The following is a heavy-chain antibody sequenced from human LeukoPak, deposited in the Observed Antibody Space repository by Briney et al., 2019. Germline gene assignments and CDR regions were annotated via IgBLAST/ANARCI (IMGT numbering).Heavy chain of an antibody. J-gene: IGHJ6*03. CDR1: GFTFNSYA. CDR3: ARVNVQRGLYYMDV. V-gene: IGHV3-7*01. D-gene: IGHD3-16*01. CDR2: IKQDGSEK. Sequence: GGSLRLSCAASGFTFNSYAMNWVRQAPGKGLEWVANIKQDGSEKYYVDSVKGRFTISRDNAKNSLYLQMNSLRAEDTAVYYCARVNVQRGLYYMDVWGKGTTVTVSS.